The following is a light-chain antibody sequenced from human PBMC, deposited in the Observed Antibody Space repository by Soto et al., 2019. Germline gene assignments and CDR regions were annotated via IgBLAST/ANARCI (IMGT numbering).Light chain of an antibody. CDR2: DDN. CDR1: SGSIASTY. V-gene: IGLV6-57*03. CDR3: QSHTSTTQV. J-gene: IGLJ3*02. Sequence: NFMLTQPHSVSESPGKTVTISCTRSSGSIASTYVQWYQQRPGSVPTIVIFDDNQRPSGVPDRFSGSIDASSNSASLTISGLKTEDEADYYCQSHTSTTQVFGGGTKLTVL.